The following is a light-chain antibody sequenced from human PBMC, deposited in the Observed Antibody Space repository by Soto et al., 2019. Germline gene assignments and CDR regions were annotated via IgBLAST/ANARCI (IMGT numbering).Light chain of an antibody. J-gene: IGLJ1*01. CDR3: CSYAGRTLYV. CDR1: SSDVGGYDY. CDR2: EVT. V-gene: IGLV2-8*01. Sequence: QSVLTQPPSASGSPGQSVTISCTGTSSDVGGYDYVSWYQQRPGKAPKLLIHEVTKRPSGVPDRFSGSKSGNTASLTVSGLQAXDEAEYYCCSYAGRTLYVFGTGNRSSX.